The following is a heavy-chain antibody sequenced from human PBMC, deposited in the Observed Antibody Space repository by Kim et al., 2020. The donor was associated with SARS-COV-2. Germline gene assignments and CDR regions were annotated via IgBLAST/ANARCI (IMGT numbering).Heavy chain of an antibody. CDR3: ARLAGYDFWSGPVNWFDP. V-gene: IGHV5-10-1*01. Sequence: GESLQISCKGSGYSFTTYWIRWVRQMPGKGLEWMGRIDPSDSYTNYNPSFQGHVTISVDKSISTAYLQWSSLKASDTAIYYCARLAGYDFWSGPVNWFDPWGRGTLVTVSA. J-gene: IGHJ5*02. CDR2: IDPSDSYT. D-gene: IGHD3-3*01. CDR1: GYSFTTYW.